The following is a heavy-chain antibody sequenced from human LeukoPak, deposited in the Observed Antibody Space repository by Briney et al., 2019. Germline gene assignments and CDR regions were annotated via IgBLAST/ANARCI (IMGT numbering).Heavy chain of an antibody. V-gene: IGHV1-2*02. D-gene: IGHD2-2*02. J-gene: IGHJ4*02. CDR1: GYTFTGYY. CDR2: INPNSGGT. CDR3: ARGPLGVVVPAAIRGPDY. Sequence: ASVKVSCKASGYTFTGYYMHWVRQAPGQGLEWMGLINPNSGGTNYAQKFQGRVTMTRDTSISTAYMELSRLRPDDTAVYYCARGPLGVVVPAAIRGPDYWGQGTLVTVSS.